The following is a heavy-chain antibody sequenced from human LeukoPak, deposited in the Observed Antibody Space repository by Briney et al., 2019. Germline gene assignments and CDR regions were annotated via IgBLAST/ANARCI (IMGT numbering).Heavy chain of an antibody. J-gene: IGHJ3*02. CDR2: ISSSTTTI. CDR3: ARDAAFSAFNM. Sequence: PGGSLRLSCAASGFAFNTYSMNWVRQAPGKGLEWVSSISSSTTTIYYADSVRGRFTISRDNAKNSLYLQTNSLRDEDTAVYYCARDAAFSAFNMWGQGTMVTVSS. D-gene: IGHD2-15*01. CDR1: GFAFNTYS. V-gene: IGHV3-48*02.